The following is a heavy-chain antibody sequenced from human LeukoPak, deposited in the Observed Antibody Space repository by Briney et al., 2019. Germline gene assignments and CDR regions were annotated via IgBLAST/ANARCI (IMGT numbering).Heavy chain of an antibody. J-gene: IGHJ5*02. CDR2: ISAYDGDT. V-gene: IGHV1-18*01. CDR3: ARDKVIASAGTPNWFDP. Sequence: ASVKVSCKASGYTLTNYVISWVRQAPGQGLEWMGWISAYDGDTYYLQKFQGRVTMTTDTTTSTAYMELRSLRSDDTAVYYCARDKVIASAGTPNWFDPWGQGTLVTVSS. D-gene: IGHD6-13*01. CDR1: GYTLTNYV.